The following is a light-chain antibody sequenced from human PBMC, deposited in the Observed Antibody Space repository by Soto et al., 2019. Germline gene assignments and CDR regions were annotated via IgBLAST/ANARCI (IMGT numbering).Light chain of an antibody. Sequence: QSALAQPASVSGSPGQSITISCTGTSSDVGGYNYVSWYQQHPGKAPKLMIYEVSNRPSGVSNRFSGSKSGNTASLTISGLQAEDEADYYCSSYTSSSTPYAFGTGPKVTVL. CDR2: EVS. J-gene: IGLJ1*01. CDR1: SSDVGGYNY. V-gene: IGLV2-14*01. CDR3: SSYTSSSTPYA.